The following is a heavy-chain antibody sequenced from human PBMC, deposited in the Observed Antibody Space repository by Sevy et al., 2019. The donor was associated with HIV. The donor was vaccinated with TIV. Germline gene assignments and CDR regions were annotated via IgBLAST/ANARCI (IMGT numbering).Heavy chain of an antibody. CDR1: GFNISPYS. V-gene: IGHV3-30-3*02. J-gene: IGHJ5*02. CDR3: AKQGYYSDAHSQSADWFDP. D-gene: IGHD3-22*01. Sequence: GGSLRLSCSASGFNISPYSLHWIRQSPGKGLQWLAVISKDGKNQHFADFVRGRFSLSRDNSRNTFHLQMNNLRPEDTAVYFCAKQGYYSDAHSQSADWFDPWGQGTLVTVSS. CDR2: ISKDGKNQ.